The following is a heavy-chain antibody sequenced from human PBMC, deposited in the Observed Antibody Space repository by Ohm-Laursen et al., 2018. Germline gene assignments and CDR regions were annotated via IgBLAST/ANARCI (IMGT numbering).Heavy chain of an antibody. CDR1: GFTFSSYG. CDR3: AKRLIVVSKPSSAFDI. CDR2: ISFDGSHQ. J-gene: IGHJ3*02. V-gene: IGHV3-30*18. Sequence: SLRLSCAASGFTFSSYGMHWVRQAPGKGLEWVAVISFDGSHQFYADSVKGRFTISRDSSKNTLYLQMNSLRVEDTALYYCAKRLIVVSKPSSAFDIWGQGTMVTVSS. D-gene: IGHD1-26*01.